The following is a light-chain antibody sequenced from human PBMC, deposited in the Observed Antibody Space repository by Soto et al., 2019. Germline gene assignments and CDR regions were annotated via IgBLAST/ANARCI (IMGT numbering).Light chain of an antibody. J-gene: IGLJ3*02. CDR2: DVS. Sequence: QSALTQPRSVSGSPGQSATISCTGTSSDVGAYNYVSWYQQHPGKVPKLMIYDVSRRPSGVPDRFSGSKSGNTASLTISGLQADDEADYYCCSYAGSYTLVFGGGTKVTVL. CDR3: CSYAGSYTLV. CDR1: SSDVGAYNY. V-gene: IGLV2-11*01.